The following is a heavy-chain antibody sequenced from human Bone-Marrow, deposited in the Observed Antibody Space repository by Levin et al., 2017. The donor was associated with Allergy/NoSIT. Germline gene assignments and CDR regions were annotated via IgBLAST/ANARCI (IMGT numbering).Heavy chain of an antibody. CDR2: ISHDGGKT. CDR1: GFILSSFG. CDR3: ARPPRGSHYYYYGLDV. V-gene: IGHV3-30*03. Sequence: SCAASGFILSSFGMHWVRQAPGKGLEWVAVISHDGGKTFYEDSVEGRFTISRDNSKNTLYLEMNSLRAEDTAVYYCARPPRGSHYYYYGLDVWGQGTTVTVSS. J-gene: IGHJ6*02. D-gene: IGHD3-10*01.